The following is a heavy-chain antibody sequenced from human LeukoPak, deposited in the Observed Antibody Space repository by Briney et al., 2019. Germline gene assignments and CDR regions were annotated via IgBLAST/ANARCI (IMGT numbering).Heavy chain of an antibody. J-gene: IGHJ4*02. D-gene: IGHD4-23*01. CDR3: ARGRWYLDY. CDR1: GFTFNTYR. V-gene: IGHV3-7*03. CDR2: IKEDGSEK. Sequence: GGSLRLSCAASGFTFNTYRMTWVRQAPGKGLEWVANIKEDGSEKYYVDSVKGRFTISRDHAKNSSFLQMNGLRAEDTAVYYCARGRWYLDYWGQGTLVTVSS.